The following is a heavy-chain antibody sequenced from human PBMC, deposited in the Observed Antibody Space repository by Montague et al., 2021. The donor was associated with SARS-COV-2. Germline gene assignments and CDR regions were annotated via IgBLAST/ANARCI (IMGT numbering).Heavy chain of an antibody. Sequence: SETLSLTCTVSGGSISNYYWTWIRQPAGKGLEWIGRLYTSGSTTXNPSLKSRVTMSVDTSKNQFSLNVTSVTATDTAIYYCARESGYRSCWRYYYVMDVWGQGTTVTVS. CDR3: ARESGYRSCWRYYYVMDV. J-gene: IGHJ6*02. D-gene: IGHD6-19*01. V-gene: IGHV4-4*07. CDR1: GGSISNYY. CDR2: LYTSGST.